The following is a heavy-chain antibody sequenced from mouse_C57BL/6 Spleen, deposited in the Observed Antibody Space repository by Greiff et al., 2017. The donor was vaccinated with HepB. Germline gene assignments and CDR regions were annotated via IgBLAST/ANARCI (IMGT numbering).Heavy chain of an antibody. V-gene: IGHV3-6*01. D-gene: IGHD1-1*02. CDR2: ISYDGST. CDR1: GYSITSGYY. Sequence: ESGPGLVKPSQSLSLTCSVTGYSITSGYYWNWIRQFPGNKLEWMGYISYDGSTNYNPSFKNRISITHDTSKNQFFLKLNSVTTEDTATYYCAREDPLSGPRFAYWGQGTLVTVSA. CDR3: AREDPLSGPRFAY. J-gene: IGHJ3*01.